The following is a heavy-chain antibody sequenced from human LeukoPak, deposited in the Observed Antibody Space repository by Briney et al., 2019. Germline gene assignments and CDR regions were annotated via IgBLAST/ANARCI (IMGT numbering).Heavy chain of an antibody. V-gene: IGHV3-9*03. J-gene: IGHJ4*02. CDR1: GFTFDDYA. D-gene: IGHD1-26*01. CDR2: ISWNSGSI. Sequence: GRSLRLSCAASGFTFDDYAMDWVRQAPGKGLEWVSGISWNSGSIGYADSVKGRFTISRDNAKNSLYLQMNSLRAEDMALYCGAKATTSGSCEGVFDYWGQGTLVTVSS. CDR3: AKATTSGSCEGVFDY.